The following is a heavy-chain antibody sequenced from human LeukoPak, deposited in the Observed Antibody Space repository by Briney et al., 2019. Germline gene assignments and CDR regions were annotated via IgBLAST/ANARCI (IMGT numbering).Heavy chain of an antibody. CDR3: ARAPLYGGNPGLDY. Sequence: SETLSLTCTVSGGSISSGGYYWSWIRQHPGKGLEWIGYIYYSGSTYYNPSLKSRVTISVDTSKNQFSLKLSSVTAADTAVYYCARAPLYGGNPGLDYWGQGTLVTVSS. V-gene: IGHV4-31*03. J-gene: IGHJ4*02. D-gene: IGHD4-23*01. CDR2: IYYSGST. CDR1: GGSISSGGYY.